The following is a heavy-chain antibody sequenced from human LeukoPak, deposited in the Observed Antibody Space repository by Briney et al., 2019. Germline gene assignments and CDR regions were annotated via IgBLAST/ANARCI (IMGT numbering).Heavy chain of an antibody. J-gene: IGHJ4*02. V-gene: IGHV3-74*01. D-gene: IGHD1-1*01. CDR1: GFTFSSYR. Sequence: GGALRLSCVASGFTFSSYRIYWVRQAPRKGLGWVSRINSDGSIISYADSVKGRFAISRDNAKNTVYLQMTSLRAEDTAVYYCTRGGATGTTLASDYWGQGTLVTVSS. CDR2: INSDGSII. CDR3: TRGGATGTTLASDY.